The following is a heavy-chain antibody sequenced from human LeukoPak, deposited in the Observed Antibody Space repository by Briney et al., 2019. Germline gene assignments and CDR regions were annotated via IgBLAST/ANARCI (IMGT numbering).Heavy chain of an antibody. D-gene: IGHD3-10*01. V-gene: IGHV3-23*01. CDR2: ISRSGNNT. CDR3: AKEGVTPFDY. Sequence: GGSLRLSCAASGFTFSSYATSWVRQAPGKGLEWVSAISRSGNNTYYTDSVRGRFTISRDNSKHTLYLQMNSLRAEDTALYYCAKEGVTPFDYWGQGTLVTVSS. CDR1: GFTFSSYA. J-gene: IGHJ4*02.